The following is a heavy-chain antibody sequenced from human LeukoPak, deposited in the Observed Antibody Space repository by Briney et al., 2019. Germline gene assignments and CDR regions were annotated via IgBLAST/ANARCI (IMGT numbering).Heavy chain of an antibody. V-gene: IGHV4-39*01. CDR2: IYYSGST. CDR1: GGSISSSSYY. Sequence: PSETLSLTCTVSGGSISSSSYYWGWIRQPPGKGLEWIGSIYYSGSTYYNPSLKSRVTISVDTSKNQFSLKLSSVTAADTAVYYCAMSDYCSGGSCYTPEHDYGDYVLWYFDLWGRGTLVTVSS. J-gene: IGHJ2*01. CDR3: AMSDYCSGGSCYTPEHDYGDYVLWYFDL. D-gene: IGHD2-15*01.